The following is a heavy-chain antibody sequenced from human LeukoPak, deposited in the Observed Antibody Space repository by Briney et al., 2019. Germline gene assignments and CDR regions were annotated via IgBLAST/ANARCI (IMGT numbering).Heavy chain of an antibody. D-gene: IGHD3-22*01. V-gene: IGHV4-34*01. Sequence: SETLSLTCAVYGGSFSGYYWSWIRQPPGKGLEWIGEINHSGSTNYNPSLKSRVTISVDTSKNQFSLKLSSVTAADTAVYYCARVFPHYYDSRINWFDPWGQGTLVTVSS. CDR3: ARVFPHYYDSRINWFDP. J-gene: IGHJ5*02. CDR1: GGSFSGYY. CDR2: INHSGST.